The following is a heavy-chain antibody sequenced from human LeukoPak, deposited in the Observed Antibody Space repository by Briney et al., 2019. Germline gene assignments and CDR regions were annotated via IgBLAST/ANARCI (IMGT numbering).Heavy chain of an antibody. CDR1: GGSISSYY. Sequence: SETLSLTCTVSGGSISSYYWSWIRQLPGKGLEWIGYIYYSGSTNYNPSLKSRVTISVDTSKNQFSLKLSSVTAADTAVYYCARSGDYGYGMDVWGQGTTVTVSS. CDR2: IYYSGST. J-gene: IGHJ6*02. CDR3: ARSGDYGYGMDV. D-gene: IGHD4-17*01. V-gene: IGHV4-59*01.